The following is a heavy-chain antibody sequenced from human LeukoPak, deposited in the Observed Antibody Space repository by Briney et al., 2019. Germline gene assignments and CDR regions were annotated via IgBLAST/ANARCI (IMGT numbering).Heavy chain of an antibody. CDR3: AKYAKWLLAAFDI. CDR1: GFTFTNYA. D-gene: IGHD5-12*01. V-gene: IGHV3-23*01. CDR2: ISGSGGRA. J-gene: IGHJ3*02. Sequence: GGSLRLSCAASGFTFTNYAMSWVRQAPGKGLEWVSDISGSGGRAYYADSVKGRFTMSRDNSKNTLYLQMNSLRAEDTAVYYCAKYAKWLLAAFDIWGQGTMVTVSS.